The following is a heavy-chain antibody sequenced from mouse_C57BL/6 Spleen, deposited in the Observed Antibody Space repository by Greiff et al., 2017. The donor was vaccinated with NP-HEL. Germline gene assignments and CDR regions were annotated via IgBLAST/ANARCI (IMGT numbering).Heavy chain of an antibody. CDR2: ISYDGSN. V-gene: IGHV3-6*01. Sequence: EVQLQQSGPGLVKPSQSLSLTCSVTGYSITSGYYWNWIRQFPGNKLEWMGYISYDGSNNYNPSLKNRISITRDTSKNQFFLKLNSVTTEDTATYYCAREWGYWGQGTTLTVSS. CDR3: AREWGY. CDR1: GYSITSGYY. J-gene: IGHJ2*01.